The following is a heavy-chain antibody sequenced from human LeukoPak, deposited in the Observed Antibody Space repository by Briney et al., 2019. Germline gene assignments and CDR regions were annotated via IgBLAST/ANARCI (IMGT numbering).Heavy chain of an antibody. J-gene: IGHJ4*02. V-gene: IGHV4-34*01. Sequence: SETLSLTCAVYGGSFSGYYWSWIRQPPGKGLEWIGEINHSGSTNYNPSLKSRVTISVDTSKNQFSLKLSSVTAEDTAVYYCATVFNRNDSSRDYWGQGTLVTVSS. CDR1: GGSFSGYY. D-gene: IGHD3-22*01. CDR2: INHSGST. CDR3: ATVFNRNDSSRDY.